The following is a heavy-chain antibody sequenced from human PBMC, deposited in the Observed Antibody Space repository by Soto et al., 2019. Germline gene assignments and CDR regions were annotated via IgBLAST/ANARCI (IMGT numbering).Heavy chain of an antibody. CDR2: TSTYNGNT. V-gene: IGHV1-18*01. D-gene: IGHD2-2*02. CDR1: GYTFNSYG. J-gene: IGHJ4*02. CDR3: ARDGAASHCSGTDCYNPFDY. Sequence: ASVKVSCKASGYTFNSYGFSWVRQAPGQGLEWMGWTSTYNGNTNYAQKFQGRVTMTTDTSTSTAYMEVRSLRSDDTAVYYCARDGAASHCSGTDCYNPFDYWGQGTLVTVSS.